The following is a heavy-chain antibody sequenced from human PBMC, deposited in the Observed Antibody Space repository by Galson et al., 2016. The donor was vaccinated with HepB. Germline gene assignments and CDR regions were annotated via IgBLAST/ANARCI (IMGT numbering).Heavy chain of an antibody. CDR2: VYWDDDK. CDR3: AHTALSMWFDP. CDR1: GFSLNTSGVG. V-gene: IGHV2-5*02. Sequence: PALVKPTQTLTLTCTFSGFSLNTSGVGVGWIRQPPGEALEWLALVYWDDDKRYTPSLKTRLTITKDTSKTQVVLTMANVDPADTATSYCAHTALSMWFDPWGQGTLVTVSS. D-gene: IGHD6-25*01. J-gene: IGHJ5*02.